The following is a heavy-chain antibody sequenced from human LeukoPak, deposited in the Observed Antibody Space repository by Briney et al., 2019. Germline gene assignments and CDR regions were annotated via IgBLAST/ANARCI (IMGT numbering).Heavy chain of an antibody. CDR3: ARDPEADAFDI. CDR2: ISAYNGNT. Sequence: ASVKVSCKASGYTLTSYVISWVRQSPGQGLEWMGWISAYNGNTNYTQKLHGRVTMDTDTSTSTAYMELRSLRAEDTAVYYCARDPEADAFDIWGQGTMVTVSS. CDR1: GYTLTSYV. V-gene: IGHV1-18*01. J-gene: IGHJ3*02.